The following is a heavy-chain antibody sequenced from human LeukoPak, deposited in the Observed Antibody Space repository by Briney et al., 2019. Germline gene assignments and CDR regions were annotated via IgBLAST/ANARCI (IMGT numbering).Heavy chain of an antibody. V-gene: IGHV3-21*01. D-gene: IGHD3-22*01. CDR1: GFTFSSYS. CDR2: ISSSSSNI. J-gene: IGHJ6*04. Sequence: PGGVLRLSCAASGFTFSSYSMNWVRQAPGKGLEWVSSISSSSSNIYYADSVKGRFTISRDNAKNSLYLQMNSLRAEDTAVYYCARGPTMKMDVWGKGTTVTVSS. CDR3: ARGPTMKMDV.